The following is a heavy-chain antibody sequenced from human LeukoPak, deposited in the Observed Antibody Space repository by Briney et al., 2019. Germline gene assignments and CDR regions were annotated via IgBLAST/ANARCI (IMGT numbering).Heavy chain of an antibody. CDR1: GFTFDDYG. D-gene: IGHD1-26*01. CDR2: INWNGGST. CDR3: ARDFGGATVGRSYFDY. Sequence: GGSLRLSCAASGFTFDDYGMSWVRQAPGEGLEWVSGINWNGGSTGYADSVKGRFTISRGNAKNSLYLQMNSLRAEDTALYYCARDFGGATVGRSYFDYWGQGTLVTVSS. V-gene: IGHV3-20*04. J-gene: IGHJ4*02.